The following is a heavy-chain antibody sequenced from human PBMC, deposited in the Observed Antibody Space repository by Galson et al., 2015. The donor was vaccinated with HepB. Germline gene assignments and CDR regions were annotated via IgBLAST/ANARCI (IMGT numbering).Heavy chain of an antibody. CDR1: GFTFSSYG. CDR3: AKDVSDGSLSDLFDY. D-gene: IGHD2-21*02. Sequence: SLRLSCAASGFTFSSYGMHWVRQAPGKGLEWVAVISYDGSNKYYADSVKGRFTISRDNSKNTLYLQMNSLRAEDTAVYYCAKDVSDGSLSDLFDYWGQGTLVTVSS. J-gene: IGHJ4*02. V-gene: IGHV3-30*18. CDR2: ISYDGSNK.